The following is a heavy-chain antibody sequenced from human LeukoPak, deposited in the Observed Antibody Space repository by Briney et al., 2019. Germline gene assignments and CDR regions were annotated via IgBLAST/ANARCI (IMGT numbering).Heavy chain of an antibody. V-gene: IGHV4-59*01. J-gene: IGHJ6*03. Sequence: SETLSLTCIVSYASMNNYHWSWIRQPPGKGLEWIGDIHNSGSTNYNPTLKSRVTISVDTSKKQFSLNLSSVTAADTAVYYCARGRVSSSVYYSTYYYYFYMDVWGKGTTVTVSS. CDR3: ARGRVSSSVYYSTYYYYFYMDV. CDR1: YASMNNYH. D-gene: IGHD4-11*01. CDR2: IHNSGST.